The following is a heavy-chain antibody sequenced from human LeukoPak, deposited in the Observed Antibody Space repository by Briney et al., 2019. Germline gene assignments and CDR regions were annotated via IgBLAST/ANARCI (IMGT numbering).Heavy chain of an antibody. J-gene: IGHJ4*02. CDR2: ISSSGRTI. V-gene: IGHV3-48*03. Sequence: AGTLRLSCAASGFTFNNYQMNWVRQAPGKGLECISYISSSGRTIYYADSLKGRFTVSRDNAKNSLYLRMNNLRAEDTAVYYCARGEYYFDYWGQGTLVTVSS. CDR3: ARGEYYFDY. CDR1: GFTFNNYQ.